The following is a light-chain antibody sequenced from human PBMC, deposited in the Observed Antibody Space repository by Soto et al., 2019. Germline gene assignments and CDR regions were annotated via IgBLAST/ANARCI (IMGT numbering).Light chain of an antibody. CDR1: QSVSSY. V-gene: IGKV3-11*01. CDR2: DAS. J-gene: IGKJ1*01. Sequence: EIVLTQSPAILSMSPGERATLSCRASQSVSSYFAWYQPKPGQAPRLLIYDASNRATGVPARFSGSGSGTDFTLTISSLEPEDFAVYYCQQSRYWPVTFGQGTKVEIK. CDR3: QQSRYWPVT.